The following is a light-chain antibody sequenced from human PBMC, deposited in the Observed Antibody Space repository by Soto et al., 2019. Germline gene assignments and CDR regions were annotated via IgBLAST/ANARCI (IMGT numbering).Light chain of an antibody. V-gene: IGKV1D-13*01. Sequence: AIQFSQSPSSLSASVGDRVTITCRSSKGISSALAWYQQKPGKAPKLLIYDASSLESGVPSRFSGSGSGTDFTLTISSLQTEDFATYYCQQFNNYPSITFGQGTRLEIK. CDR1: KGISSA. J-gene: IGKJ5*01. CDR2: DAS. CDR3: QQFNNYPSIT.